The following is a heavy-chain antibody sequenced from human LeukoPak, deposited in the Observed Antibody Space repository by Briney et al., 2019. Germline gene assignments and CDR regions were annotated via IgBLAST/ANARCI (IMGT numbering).Heavy chain of an antibody. CDR1: GFTFSSNA. J-gene: IGHJ4*01. V-gene: IGHV3-23*01. D-gene: IGHD1-26*01. CDR3: AKDAHSGSYFDY. Sequence: GGSLRLSCAASGFTFSSNAMCWVRQAPGKGLEWVSLISGTGGTTYYADSVKGRLTISRDNSKNTLYLQMNSLRVEDTAVYYCAKDAHSGSYFDYWGQGILVAVSS. CDR2: ISGTGGTT.